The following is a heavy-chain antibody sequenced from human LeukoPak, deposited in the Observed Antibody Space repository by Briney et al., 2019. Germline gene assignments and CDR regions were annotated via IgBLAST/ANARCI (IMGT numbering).Heavy chain of an antibody. CDR1: GFIFSSYA. CDR3: ARDVYYDSSGYYSLFDY. D-gene: IGHD3-22*01. J-gene: IGHJ4*02. V-gene: IGHV3-30-3*01. Sequence: GGSLRLSCAASGFIFSSYAMHWVRQAPGKGLEWVAVISYDGSNKYYADSVKGRFTISRDNSKNTLYLQMNSLRAEDTAVYYCARDVYYDSSGYYSLFDYWGQGTLVTVSS. CDR2: ISYDGSNK.